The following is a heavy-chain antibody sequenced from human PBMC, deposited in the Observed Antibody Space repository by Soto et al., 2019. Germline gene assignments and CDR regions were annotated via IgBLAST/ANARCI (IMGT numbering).Heavy chain of an antibody. V-gene: IGHV4-34*01. CDR1: GGSFSGYY. D-gene: IGHD6-13*01. CDR2: INHSGST. J-gene: IGHJ5*02. Sequence: SETLSLTCAVYGGSFSGYYWSWIRQPPGKGLEWIGEINHSGSTNYNPSLKSRVTISVDTSKNQFSLKLSSVTAADTAVYYCARLGGYGLAHWDEGTLVTVSS. CDR3: ARLGGYGLAH.